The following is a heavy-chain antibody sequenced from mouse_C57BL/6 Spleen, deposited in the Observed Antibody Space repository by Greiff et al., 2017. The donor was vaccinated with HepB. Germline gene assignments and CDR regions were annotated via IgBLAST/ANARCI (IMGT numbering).Heavy chain of an antibody. V-gene: IGHV1-26*01. CDR2: INPNNGGT. J-gene: IGHJ2*01. D-gene: IGHD1-1*01. Sequence: EVQLQQSGPELVKPGASVKISCKASGYTFTDYYMNWVKQSHGKSLEWIGDINPNNGGTSYNQKFKGKATLTVDKSSSTAYMELRSLTSEDSAVYYCARSDYYGSSEGDFDYWGQGTTLTVSS. CDR3: ARSDYYGSSEGDFDY. CDR1: GYTFTDYY.